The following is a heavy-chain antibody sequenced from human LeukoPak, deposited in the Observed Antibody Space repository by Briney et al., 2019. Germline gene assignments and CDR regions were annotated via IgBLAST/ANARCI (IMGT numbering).Heavy chain of an antibody. CDR3: ARRSWDLNFDY. Sequence: SETLSLTCTVSGGPISSYYWSWTRQPPGKGLEWIGYIYYSGSTNYNPSLKSRVTISVDTSKNQFSLKLSSVTAADTAVYYCARRSWDLNFDYWGQGTLVTVSS. V-gene: IGHV4-59*08. J-gene: IGHJ4*02. CDR1: GGPISSYY. CDR2: IYYSGST. D-gene: IGHD6-13*01.